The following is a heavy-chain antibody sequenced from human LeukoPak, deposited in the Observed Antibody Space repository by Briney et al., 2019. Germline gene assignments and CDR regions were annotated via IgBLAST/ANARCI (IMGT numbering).Heavy chain of an antibody. V-gene: IGHV1-18*01. J-gene: IGHJ6*02. CDR3: ARGSYCSGGSCYFRYYYYYGMDV. CDR2: ISVYNGDT. D-gene: IGHD2-15*01. CDR1: GYTFTSYG. Sequence: ASVKVSCKASGYTFTSYGISWVRQAPGQGLEWMGWISVYNGDTNYAQKLQGRVTMTTDTSTSTAYMELRSLRSDDTAVYYCARGSYCSGGSCYFRYYYYYGMDVWGRGTTVTVSS.